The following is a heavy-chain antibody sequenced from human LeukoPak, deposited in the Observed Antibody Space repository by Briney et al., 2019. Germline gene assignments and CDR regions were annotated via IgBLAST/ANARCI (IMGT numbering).Heavy chain of an antibody. Sequence: PGGSLRLSCAASGFTFTTYPMYWVRQAPGKGLDWVAVVSYDGSNKYYADSVKGRFTISRDTSKNTLYLQMNSLRVDDTAVYYCVRSNVHWFDPWGQGALVTVSS. CDR1: GFTFTTYP. D-gene: IGHD3-10*02. CDR2: VSYDGSNK. V-gene: IGHV3-30-3*01. J-gene: IGHJ5*02. CDR3: VRSNVHWFDP.